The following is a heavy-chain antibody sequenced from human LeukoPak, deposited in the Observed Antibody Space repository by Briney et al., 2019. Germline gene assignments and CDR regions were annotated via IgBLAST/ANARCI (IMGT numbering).Heavy chain of an antibody. CDR2: ITPFLGIA. Sequence: ASVKVSCKVSGDTFSSYAINWVRQAPGQGPEWMGRITPFLGIANYPQKFQGRVTITADESTTTAYMELSSLRSEDTAVYYCAREACREMGVMWPRLGGQDCRYDYWGQGTLVTVSS. V-gene: IGHV1-69*04. CDR1: GDTFSSYA. D-gene: IGHD3-16*01. J-gene: IGHJ4*02. CDR3: AREACREMGVMWPRLGGQDCRYDY.